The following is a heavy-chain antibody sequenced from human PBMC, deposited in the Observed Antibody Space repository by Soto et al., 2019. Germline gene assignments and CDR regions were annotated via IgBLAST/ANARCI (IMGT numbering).Heavy chain of an antibody. V-gene: IGHV4-59*01. CDR2: IYYSGST. CDR3: ARERYSSSWYGNWFDP. CDR1: GGSISSYY. Sequence: SETLSLTCTVSGGSISSYYWSWIRQPPGKGLEWIGYIYYSGSTNYNPSLKSRVTISVDTSKNQFPLKLSSVTAADTAVYYCARERYSSSWYGNWFDPWGQGTLVTVSS. J-gene: IGHJ5*02. D-gene: IGHD6-13*01.